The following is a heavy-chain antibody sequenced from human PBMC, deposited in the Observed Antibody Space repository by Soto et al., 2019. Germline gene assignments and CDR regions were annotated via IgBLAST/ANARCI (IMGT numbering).Heavy chain of an antibody. Sequence: QVQLVQSGAEVRKPGSSVKVSCKASGGTFSNYAISWVRQAPGQGLEWMGEIIPVFGTSKYAQKFQGRVTISADESTSTAYMELSRLRSEDTAVYYCAKEGGSSSSWSPLGLPNWFDPWGQGTLVTVSS. CDR1: GGTFSNYA. CDR2: IIPVFGTS. V-gene: IGHV1-69*01. D-gene: IGHD3-3*01. CDR3: AKEGGSSSSWSPLGLPNWFDP. J-gene: IGHJ5*02.